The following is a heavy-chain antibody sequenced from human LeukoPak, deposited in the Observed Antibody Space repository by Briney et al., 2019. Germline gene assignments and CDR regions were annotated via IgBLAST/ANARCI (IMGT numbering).Heavy chain of an antibody. V-gene: IGHV4-59*01. CDR2: IYYSGST. CDR1: GGSIGSYY. Sequence: SETLSLTCTVSGGSIGSYYWSWIRQPPGKGLEWIGYIYYSGSTNYNPSLKSRVTISVDTSKNQFSLRLSSVTAADTALYYCARSYYYYGADAVDVWGQGTMVTVSS. CDR3: ARSYYYYGADAVDV. D-gene: IGHD3-10*01. J-gene: IGHJ3*01.